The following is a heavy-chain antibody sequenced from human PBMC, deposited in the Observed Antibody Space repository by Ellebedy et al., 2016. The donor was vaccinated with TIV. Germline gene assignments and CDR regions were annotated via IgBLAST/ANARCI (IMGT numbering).Heavy chain of an antibody. D-gene: IGHD5-12*01. J-gene: IGHJ4*02. Sequence: MPSETLSLTCTVSGSSISSYYWSWLRQPPGKGLEWIGYIYYNENTNYNPSLKSRVTISVDTSKNQFSLNLNSVTAADTAVYFCASTPFSAGSGYHPHDYWGQGILVTVSS. CDR2: IYYNENT. V-gene: IGHV4-59*08. CDR1: GSSISSYY. CDR3: ASTPFSAGSGYHPHDY.